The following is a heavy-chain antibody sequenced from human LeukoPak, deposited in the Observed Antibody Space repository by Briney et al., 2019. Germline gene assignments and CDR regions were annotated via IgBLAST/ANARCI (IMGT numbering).Heavy chain of an antibody. CDR1: GGSISSSAYY. CDR3: ATEYRASSSCRFDS. J-gene: IGHJ4*02. V-gene: IGHV4-39*01. Sequence: SETLSLTCSVSGGSISSSAYYWGWIRQPPGKGLEWIGSIYHSGSTYYNPSLKSRVTISVDTSKNQFSLKLSSVTAADTAIYYCATEYRASSSCRFDSWGQGTLVTVSS. D-gene: IGHD2-2*01. CDR2: IYHSGST.